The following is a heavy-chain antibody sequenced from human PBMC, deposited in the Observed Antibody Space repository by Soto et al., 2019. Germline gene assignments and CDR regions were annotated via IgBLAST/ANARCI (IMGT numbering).Heavy chain of an antibody. CDR3: TSGGNYYFDY. V-gene: IGHV3-74*01. D-gene: IGHD1-7*01. CDR1: GFTFSTSW. Sequence: VQLVEAGGGLVQPGGSLRLSCAASGFTFSTSWIHWVRQAPGKGLVWVSRINGDGGTINYADSVKGRFTISRDNAKNTVYLQMNSLSADDTAVYYFTSGGNYYFDYWGQGTLVTVSS. J-gene: IGHJ4*02. CDR2: INGDGGTI.